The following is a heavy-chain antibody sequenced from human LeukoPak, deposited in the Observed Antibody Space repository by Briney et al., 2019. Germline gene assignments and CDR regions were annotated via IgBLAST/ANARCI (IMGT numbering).Heavy chain of an antibody. CDR1: GYTFTSYG. J-gene: IGHJ6*02. Sequence: ASVKVPCKASGYTFTSYGISWVRQAPGQGLEWMGRIIPLLDIVNYAQKFQGRVTIMADKSTSTAYMELRSLRSEDTAVYYCARDISVVYVADYYYGMDVWGQGTTVTVSS. D-gene: IGHD5/OR15-5a*01. CDR2: IIPLLDIV. V-gene: IGHV1-69*04. CDR3: ARDISVVYVADYYYGMDV.